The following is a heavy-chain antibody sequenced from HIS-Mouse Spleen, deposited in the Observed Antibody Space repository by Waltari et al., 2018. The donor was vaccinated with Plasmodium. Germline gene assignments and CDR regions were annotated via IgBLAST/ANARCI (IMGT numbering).Heavy chain of an antibody. CDR2: ISSSGSTI. V-gene: IGHV3-11*01. CDR1: RFTFSDYY. J-gene: IGHJ6*02. Sequence: QVQLVESGGGLVKPGGSLSLSCAASRFTFSDYYLIWIRQAPGKGLEWVSYISSSGSTIYYADSVKGRFTISRDNAKNSLYLQMNSLRAEDTAVYYCARDLLVGTYYYYGMDVWGQGTTVTVSS. CDR3: ARDLLVGTYYYYGMDV. D-gene: IGHD2-2*01.